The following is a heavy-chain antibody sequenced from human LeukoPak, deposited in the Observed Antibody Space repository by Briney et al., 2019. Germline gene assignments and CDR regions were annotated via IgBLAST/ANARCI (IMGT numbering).Heavy chain of an antibody. J-gene: IGHJ4*02. CDR2: INWNGGRT. CDR1: GFTFSSYA. D-gene: IGHD3/OR15-3a*01. V-gene: IGHV3-20*04. CDR3: ARKAGGDFWTGYYDY. Sequence: GGSLRLSCAASGFTFSSYAMSWVRQAPGKGLEWVSGINWNGGRTGYADSVKGRFTISRDNAKNSLYLQMSSLTAEDTAVYYCARKAGGDFWTGYYDYWGQGTLVTVSS.